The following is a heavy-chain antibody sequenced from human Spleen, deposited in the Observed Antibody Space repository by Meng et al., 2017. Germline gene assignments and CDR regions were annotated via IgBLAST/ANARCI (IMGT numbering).Heavy chain of an antibody. CDR1: GFTFSSYW. D-gene: IGHD5-18*01. J-gene: IGHJ4*02. Sequence: AGTLCLSCAASGFTFSSYWMTWVRQAPGKGLEWVANINQDGSEKYYVDSVKGRFTISRDNAKNSLYLQMNSLRAEDTAVYYCARGVNSYGFDYWGQGTLVTVSS. CDR3: ARGVNSYGFDY. CDR2: INQDGSEK. V-gene: IGHV3-7*01.